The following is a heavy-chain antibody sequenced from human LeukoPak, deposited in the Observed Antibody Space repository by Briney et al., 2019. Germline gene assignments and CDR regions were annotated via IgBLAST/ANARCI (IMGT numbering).Heavy chain of an antibody. D-gene: IGHD3-22*01. Sequence: SETLSLTCTVSGGSNSRYYWSWIRQPPGKGLEWIGYIYYSGSTNYNPPLKSRVTMSVDTSKNQFSLKLSSVTAADTAVYYCARGGYYYDSSGYYRFDYWGQGTLVTVSS. CDR3: ARGGYYYDSSGYYRFDY. J-gene: IGHJ4*02. CDR2: IYYSGST. V-gene: IGHV4-59*12. CDR1: GGSNSRYY.